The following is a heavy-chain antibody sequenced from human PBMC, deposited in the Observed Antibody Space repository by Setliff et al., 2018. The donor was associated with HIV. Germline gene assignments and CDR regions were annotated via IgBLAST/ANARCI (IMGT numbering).Heavy chain of an antibody. CDR1: GFTFSTYW. CDR2: IKEDGSEK. J-gene: IGHJ4*02. V-gene: IGHV3-7*05. D-gene: IGHD1-1*01. CDR3: ARETRPGLTRSGFDY. Sequence: GGSLRLSCAASGFTFSTYWMSWVRQAPGKGLEWVANIKEDGSEKYYVDSVKGRFTISRDNAKNSLYLQMNSLRAEDTAVCYCARETRPGLTRSGFDYWGQGTLVTVSS.